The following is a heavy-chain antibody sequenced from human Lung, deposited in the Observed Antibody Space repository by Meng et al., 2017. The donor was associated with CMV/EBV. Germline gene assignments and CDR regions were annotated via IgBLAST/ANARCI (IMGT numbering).Heavy chain of an antibody. Sequence: GESLMIYCAASGFTFSSYAMHWVRQAPGKGLEYVSAISSNGGSTYYADSVKGGFTISRDNSKNTLYLQMGSLRAEDMAVYYCARDHDYDFWSGYVDYWGQGTLVTVSS. D-gene: IGHD3-3*01. CDR3: ARDHDYDFWSGYVDY. J-gene: IGHJ4*02. V-gene: IGHV3-64*02. CDR1: GFTFSSYA. CDR2: ISSNGGST.